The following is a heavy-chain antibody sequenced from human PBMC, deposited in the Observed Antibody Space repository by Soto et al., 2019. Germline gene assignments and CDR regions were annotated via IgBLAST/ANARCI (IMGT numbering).Heavy chain of an antibody. CDR3: VIHANTPSLTH. J-gene: IGHJ4*02. Sequence: QMVQSGAEIKEPGASVKVSCKTSGYIFVDYGIDWVRQAPGQDLQWMGWIGAYHTHTKYTPQFQGRVTIPSDTSGRTVYMELRSLRSDDTATYYWVIHANTPSLTHWGPGSRITVSS. CDR1: GYIFVDYG. CDR2: IGAYHTHT. V-gene: IGHV1-18*04. D-gene: IGHD2-8*01.